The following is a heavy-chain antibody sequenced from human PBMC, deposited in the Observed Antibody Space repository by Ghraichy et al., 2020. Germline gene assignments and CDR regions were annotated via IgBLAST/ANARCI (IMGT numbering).Heavy chain of an antibody. J-gene: IGHJ4*02. D-gene: IGHD1-26*01. CDR3: ARGQVGATFDY. CDR2: INHSGST. Sequence: SETLSLTCAVYGGSFSGYYWSWIRQPPGKGLEWIGEINHSGSTNYNPSLKSRVTISVDTSKNQFSLKLSSVTAADTAVYYCARGQVGATFDYWGQGTLVTVSS. CDR1: GGSFSGYY. V-gene: IGHV4-34*01.